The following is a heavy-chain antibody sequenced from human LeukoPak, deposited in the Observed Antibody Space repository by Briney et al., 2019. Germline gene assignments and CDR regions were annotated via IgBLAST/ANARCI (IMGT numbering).Heavy chain of an antibody. CDR3: AKGNGYSYGPYYFDY. J-gene: IGHJ4*02. D-gene: IGHD5-18*01. CDR1: GFTFSSYA. Sequence: GGSLRLSCAASGFTFSSYAMGWVRQAPGKELEWVSAITASGGNTYYADSVKGRFTIYRDNSKNTLYLQVNSLRAEDTAVYYCAKGNGYSYGPYYFDYCGQGTLLTVSS. CDR2: ITASGGNT. V-gene: IGHV3-23*01.